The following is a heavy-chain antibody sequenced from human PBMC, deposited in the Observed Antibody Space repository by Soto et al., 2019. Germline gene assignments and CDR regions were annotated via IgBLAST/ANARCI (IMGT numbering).Heavy chain of an antibody. Sequence: SXKVSFKASGGTXIRNAIGLVRQAPGQGLEWMGGIIPFFHAPNYAQKFQGRVTITADESTRIVFMEMSSLRFEDTAVYYCARSRAAAPPRVGMDVWGQGTTGTVS. CDR3: ARSRAAAPPRVGMDV. D-gene: IGHD6-13*01. V-gene: IGHV1-69*13. CDR2: IIPFFHAP. J-gene: IGHJ6*02. CDR1: GGTXIRNA.